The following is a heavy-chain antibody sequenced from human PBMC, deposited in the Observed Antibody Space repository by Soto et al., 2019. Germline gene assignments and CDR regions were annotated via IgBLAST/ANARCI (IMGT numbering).Heavy chain of an antibody. CDR1: GYTFTSYG. J-gene: IGHJ4*02. CDR2: ISAYNGNT. V-gene: IGHV1-18*01. Sequence: EASVKVSCKASGYTFTSYGISWVRQAPGQGLEWMGWISAYNGNTNYAQKLQGRVTMTTDTSTSTAYMELRSLRSDDTAVYYCARDRSSSSGWYDSLDYWGQGTLVTVS. CDR3: ARDRSSSSGWYDSLDY. D-gene: IGHD6-19*01.